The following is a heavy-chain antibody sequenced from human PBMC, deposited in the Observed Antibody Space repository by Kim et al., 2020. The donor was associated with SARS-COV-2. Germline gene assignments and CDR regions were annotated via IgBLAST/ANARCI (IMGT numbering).Heavy chain of an antibody. Sequence: GESLKISCKGSGYSFTSYWIGWVRQMPGKGLEWMGIIYPGDSDTRYSPSFQGQVTISADKSISTAYLQWSSLKASDTAMYYCARRGARRGYYDSSGYYDYWGQGTLVTVSS. J-gene: IGHJ4*02. D-gene: IGHD3-22*01. V-gene: IGHV5-51*01. CDR2: IYPGDSDT. CDR1: GYSFTSYW. CDR3: ARRGARRGYYDSSGYYDY.